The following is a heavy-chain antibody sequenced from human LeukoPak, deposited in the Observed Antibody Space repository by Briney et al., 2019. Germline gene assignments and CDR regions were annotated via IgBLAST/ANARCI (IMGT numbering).Heavy chain of an antibody. CDR1: GFALNTYS. CDR2: ITSASTTI. J-gene: IGHJ4*02. CDR3: ASARPNSPCPPGPYYFNY. V-gene: IGHV3-48*02. Sequence: GGTLRLSRAASGFALNTYSMNSVRQAPGKRVEWVSYITSASTTINYTDSVKGRFTVSRDNANNSLYLQVNSLRNEDTAVYFCASARPNSPCPPGPYYFNYGGQGTLV. D-gene: IGHD5-24*01.